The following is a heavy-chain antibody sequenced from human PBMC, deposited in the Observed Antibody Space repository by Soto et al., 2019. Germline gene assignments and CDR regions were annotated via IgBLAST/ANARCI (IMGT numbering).Heavy chain of an antibody. CDR1: GFTFSSYS. CDR2: ISSSSTYI. D-gene: IGHD5-12*01. V-gene: IGHV3-21*01. CDR3: ATWGRFSDGYHFADY. Sequence: EVQLVESGGGLVKPGGSLRLSCAASGFTFSSYSMNWVRQAPGKGLEWVSSISSSSTYIYYADSLKGRFTISRDNAKHSLYLQMNSLRAEDTAVYYCATWGRFSDGYHFADYWGQGTLVTVSS. J-gene: IGHJ4*02.